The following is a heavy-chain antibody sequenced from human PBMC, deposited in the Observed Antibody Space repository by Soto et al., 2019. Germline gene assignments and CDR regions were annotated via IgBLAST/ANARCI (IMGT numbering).Heavy chain of an antibody. J-gene: IGHJ6*02. V-gene: IGHV1-46*01. D-gene: IGHD2-21*02. CDR3: ATSYCGGDCYANYYYYGMDV. CDR1: GYTFTSYY. Sequence: ASVKVSCKASGYTFTSYYMHWVRQAPGQGLEWMGIINPSGGSTSYAQKFQGRVTMTRDTSTSTVYMELSSLRSEDTAVYYCATSYCGGDCYANYYYYGMDVWGQGTTVTV. CDR2: INPSGGST.